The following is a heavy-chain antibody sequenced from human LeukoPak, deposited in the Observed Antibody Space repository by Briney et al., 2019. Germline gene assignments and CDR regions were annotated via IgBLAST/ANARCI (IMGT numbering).Heavy chain of an antibody. CDR1: GYTFTGYY. CDR2: INADNGGT. Sequence: SVKVSCKASGYTFTGYYIHWVRQAPGQGLEWMGWINADNGGTRYAEKFQGRVTMTRDTSISTAYMELSRLTSDDTALYYCARGHCTNAVCRTFDYWGQGTLVTVSS. CDR3: ARGHCTNAVCRTFDY. V-gene: IGHV1-2*02. J-gene: IGHJ4*02. D-gene: IGHD2-8*01.